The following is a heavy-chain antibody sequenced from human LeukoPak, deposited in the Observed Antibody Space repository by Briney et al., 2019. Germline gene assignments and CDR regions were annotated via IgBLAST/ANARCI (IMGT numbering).Heavy chain of an antibody. CDR1: GGSISSYY. Sequence: PSETLSLTCTVSGGSISSYYWSWIRQPLGKGLEWIGYIYYSGSTNYNPSLKSRVTISVDTSKNQFSLKLSSVTAADTAVYYCARQYCSGGSCSALGDWGQGTLVTVSS. CDR3: ARQYCSGGSCSALGD. V-gene: IGHV4-59*08. D-gene: IGHD2-15*01. J-gene: IGHJ4*02. CDR2: IYYSGST.